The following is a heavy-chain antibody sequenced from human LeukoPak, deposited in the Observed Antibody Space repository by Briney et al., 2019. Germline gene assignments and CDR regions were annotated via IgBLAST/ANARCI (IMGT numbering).Heavy chain of an antibody. J-gene: IGHJ4*02. CDR1: GGSISSISYY. CDR2: FFYSGST. Sequence: SETLSLTCTVSGGSISSISYYWGWIRQPPGKGLEWIGSFFYSGSTYYNPSLKSRVTISVDTSKNQFSLKLSSVTAADTAVYYCARHSPYGSGSYLSYWGQGTLVTVSS. D-gene: IGHD3-10*01. V-gene: IGHV4-39*01. CDR3: ARHSPYGSGSYLSY.